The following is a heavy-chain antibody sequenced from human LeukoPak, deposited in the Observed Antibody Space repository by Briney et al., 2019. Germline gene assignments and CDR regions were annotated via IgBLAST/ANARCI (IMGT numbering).Heavy chain of an antibody. J-gene: IGHJ4*02. CDR1: GYSISSGYY. CDR2: IYYSGST. Sequence: PSETLSLTCTVSGYSISSGYYWGWIRQPPGKGLEWIGSIYYSGSTYYNPSLKSRVTISVDTSKNQFYLKLSSVTAADTAVYYCARSPYSSSVPDYWGQGTLVTVSS. CDR3: ARSPYSSSVPDY. V-gene: IGHV4-38-2*02. D-gene: IGHD6-13*01.